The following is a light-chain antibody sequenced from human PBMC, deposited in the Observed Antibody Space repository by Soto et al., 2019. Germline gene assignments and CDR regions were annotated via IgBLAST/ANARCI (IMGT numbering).Light chain of an antibody. Sequence: EIVMTQSPVTLSVSPGERVTLSCRACQSIRNKLVWYQQKPGQAPRLLIYSASTRATGIPARFSGSGSGTEFTLTISSLQSEDFAVYYCQQFDTWPPYTFGQGTRLEIK. J-gene: IGKJ2*01. V-gene: IGKV3-15*01. CDR3: QQFDTWPPYT. CDR2: SAS. CDR1: QSIRNK.